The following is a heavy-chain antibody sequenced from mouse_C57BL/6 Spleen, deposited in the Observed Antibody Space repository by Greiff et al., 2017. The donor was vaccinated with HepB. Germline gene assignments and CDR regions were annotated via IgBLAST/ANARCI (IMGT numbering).Heavy chain of an antibody. D-gene: IGHD1-1*01. J-gene: IGHJ2*01. CDR3: ARDYYGSSPLDYFDY. Sequence: QVQLQQPGAELVKPGASVKLSCKASGYTFTSYWMHWVKQRPGQGLEWIGMIHPNSGSTNYNEKFKSKATLTVDKSSSTAYMQLSSLTSEDSAVYYCARDYYGSSPLDYFDYWGQGTTLTVSS. CDR1: GYTFTSYW. V-gene: IGHV1-64*01. CDR2: IHPNSGST.